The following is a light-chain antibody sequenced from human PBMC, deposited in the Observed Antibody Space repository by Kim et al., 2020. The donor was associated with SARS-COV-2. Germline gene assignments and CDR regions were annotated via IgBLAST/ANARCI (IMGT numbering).Light chain of an antibody. CDR2: RNN. V-gene: IGLV1-47*01. CDR1: SSNIGSNY. Sequence: QRITTSCSGSSSNIGSNYVSWYQQLPGTAPKLLIYRNNQRPSGVPDRFSGSKSGTSASLAISGLRSEDEADYYCAAWDDSLSGHWVFGGGTKLTVL. J-gene: IGLJ3*02. CDR3: AAWDDSLSGHWV.